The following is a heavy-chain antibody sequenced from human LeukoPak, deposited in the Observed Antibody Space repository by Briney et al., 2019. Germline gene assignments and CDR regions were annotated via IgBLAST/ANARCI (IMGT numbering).Heavy chain of an antibody. J-gene: IGHJ4*02. Sequence: SVKVSCKASGGTFRSYAISWVRQAPGQGLEWMGGIIPIFGTANYAQKFQGRVTITADESTSTAYMELSSLRSEDTAVYYCAILPWSRYSRFDYWGQGTLVTVSS. CDR2: IIPIFGTA. CDR1: GGTFRSYA. V-gene: IGHV1-69*13. CDR3: AILPWSRYSRFDY. D-gene: IGHD3-3*01.